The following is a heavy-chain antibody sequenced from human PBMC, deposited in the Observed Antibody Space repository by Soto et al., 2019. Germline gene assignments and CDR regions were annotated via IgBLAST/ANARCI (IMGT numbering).Heavy chain of an antibody. CDR3: AKVPGIYQGDY. CDR1: GFPFSSYG. CDR2: ISYDGSNK. D-gene: IGHD2-2*01. J-gene: IGHJ4*02. V-gene: IGHV3-30*18. Sequence: GGSLRLSCAASGFPFSSYGMHWVRQAPGKGLEWVAVISYDGSNKYYADSVKGRFTISGDNSKNTLYLQMNSLRAEDTAVYYCAKVPGIYQGDYWGQGTLVTVSS.